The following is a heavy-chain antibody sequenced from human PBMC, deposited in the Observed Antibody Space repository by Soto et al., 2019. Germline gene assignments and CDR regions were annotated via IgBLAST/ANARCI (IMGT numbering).Heavy chain of an antibody. D-gene: IGHD2-15*01. J-gene: IGHJ4*02. CDR3: ARESRYCSGGSCYFLPGIDY. Sequence: SVKVSCQASGYTFTSYYMHWVRQAPGQGLEWMGGIIPIFGTANYAQKFQGRVTITADESTSTAYMELSSLRSEDTAVYYRARESRYCSGGSCYFLPGIDYWGQGTLVTVSS. CDR2: IIPIFGTA. V-gene: IGHV1-69*13. CDR1: GYTFTSYY.